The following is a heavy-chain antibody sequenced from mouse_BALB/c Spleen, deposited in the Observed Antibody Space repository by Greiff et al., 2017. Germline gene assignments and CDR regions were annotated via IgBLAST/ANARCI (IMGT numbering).Heavy chain of an antibody. D-gene: IGHD1-1*01. CDR2: INTSTGYT. J-gene: IGHJ3*01. Sequence: QVQLKESGAELAKPGASVKMSCKASGYTFTSYWMHWVKQRPGQGLEWIGYINTSTGYTEYNQKFKDKATLTADKSSSTAYMPLSSLTSEDSAVYYCARGGYGIPFAYWGQGTLVTVSA. CDR1: GYTFTSYW. V-gene: IGHV1-7*01. CDR3: ARGGYGIPFAY.